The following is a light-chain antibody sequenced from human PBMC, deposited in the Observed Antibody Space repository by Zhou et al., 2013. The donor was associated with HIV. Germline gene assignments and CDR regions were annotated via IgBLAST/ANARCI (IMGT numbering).Light chain of an antibody. CDR3: QQYGSSPLFT. CDR1: QAITND. V-gene: IGKV3D-15*02. CDR2: GAV. Sequence: EVVMTQSPATLSVSLGERVTLSCRASQAITNDVAWYQQKRGQAPRVLLYGAVTRVAGVPARFSGSGSGTEFTLTISSLQTEDFAVFYCQQYGSSPLFTFGPGTKVDIK. J-gene: IGKJ3*01.